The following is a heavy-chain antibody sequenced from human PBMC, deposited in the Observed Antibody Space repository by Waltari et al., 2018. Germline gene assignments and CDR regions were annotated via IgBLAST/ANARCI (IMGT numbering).Heavy chain of an antibody. CDR1: GDSMRGIDW. CDR2: VHRSGGT. D-gene: IGHD2-15*01. CDR3: ARDRGRGLYLDS. J-gene: IGHJ4*02. V-gene: IGHV4-4*02. Sequence: QVQLQASGPGLVKPSGTLSLTCAVSGDSMRGIDWWNRVRQPPGKGLEWIGQVHRSGGTHYNPSLESRVTVSIETSNKQFSLILTSATAADTAVYYCARDRGRGLYLDSWGQGTLVTVSP.